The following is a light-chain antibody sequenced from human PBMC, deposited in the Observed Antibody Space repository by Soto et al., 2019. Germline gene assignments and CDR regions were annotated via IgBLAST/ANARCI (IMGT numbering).Light chain of an antibody. CDR1: SSDVGGYNY. CDR3: SSYTSSSTRV. J-gene: IGLJ3*02. Sequence: QSALTQPASVSGSPGQSITISCTGTSSDVGGYNYVSWYQQHPGEAPKLMIYEVSNRPSGVSNRFSGSKSGNTASLTISGLQVEDEADYYCSSYTSSSTRVFGGGTKLTVL. V-gene: IGLV2-14*01. CDR2: EVS.